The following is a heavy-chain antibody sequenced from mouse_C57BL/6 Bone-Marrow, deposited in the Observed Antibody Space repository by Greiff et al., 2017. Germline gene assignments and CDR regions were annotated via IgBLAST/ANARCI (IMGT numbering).Heavy chain of an antibody. CDR2: IDPGDGDT. V-gene: IGHV1-80*01. CDR3: ARRSYSCAIDY. Sequence: QVQLQQSGAELVKPGASVKMSCKASGYAFSGYGMNWVKQRPGKGLEWIGAIDPGDGDTNYNEKFKGKATLTADKSSSTAYMQLSSLSSEDSAVYVCARRSYSCAIDYWGQGTSVTVAS. D-gene: IGHD2-12*01. J-gene: IGHJ4*01. CDR1: GYAFSGYG.